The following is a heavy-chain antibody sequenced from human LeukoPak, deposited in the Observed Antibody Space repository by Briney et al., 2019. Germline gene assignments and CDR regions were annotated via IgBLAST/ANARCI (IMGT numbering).Heavy chain of an antibody. V-gene: IGHV1-69*13. Sequence: SVKVSCKASGGTFSSYAISWARQAPGQGLEWMGGIIPIFGTANYAQKFQGRVTITADESTSTAYMELSSLRSEDTAVYYCARDRAVGQSGYYYYGMDVWGQGTTVTVSS. CDR2: IIPIFGTA. D-gene: IGHD6-19*01. J-gene: IGHJ6*02. CDR1: GGTFSSYA. CDR3: ARDRAVGQSGYYYYGMDV.